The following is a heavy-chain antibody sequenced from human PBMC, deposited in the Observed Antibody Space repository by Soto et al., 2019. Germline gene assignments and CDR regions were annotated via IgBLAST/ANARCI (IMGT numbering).Heavy chain of an antibody. CDR1: GYSFTDYK. CDR3: ATWVDYGDFEGFDF. J-gene: IGHJ4*02. V-gene: IGHV1-2*04. CDR2: VDRNGGGS. D-gene: IGHD4-17*01. Sequence: ASVKVSCKTSGYSFTDYKLHWVRQAPGQGLEWMGWVDRNGGGSNSAQKFQGSVTMTWDTSITTAYLDLTRLTTNDTATYFCATWVDYGDFEGFDFWGQGTLVTVSS.